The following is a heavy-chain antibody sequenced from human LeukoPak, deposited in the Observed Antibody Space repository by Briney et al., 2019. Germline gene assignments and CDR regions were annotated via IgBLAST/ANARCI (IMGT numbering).Heavy chain of an antibody. CDR1: GFTFSTYG. J-gene: IGHJ6*03. CDR3: AKDRCSNGIGCLYYYMDV. CDR2: IQYDRSNQ. V-gene: IGHV3-30*02. D-gene: IGHD2-8*01. Sequence: GGSLRLSCAASGFTFSTYGMHWVRQAPGKGLEWVAYIQYDRSNQQYAGSVKGRFSISRDNSKNTLYLQTNSLRAEDTAVYYCAKDRCSNGIGCLYYYMDVWGKGTTVTISS.